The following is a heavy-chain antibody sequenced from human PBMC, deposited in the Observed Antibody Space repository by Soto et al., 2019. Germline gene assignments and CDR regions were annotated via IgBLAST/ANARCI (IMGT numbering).Heavy chain of an antibody. CDR3: ANGGTAAGTIRQ. Sequence: EVQLVESGGGLVKPGGSLRLSCAASGFSFSIYTMNWVRQAPGKGLEWVSSIGPSSNSIYYADSVKGRFTISRDNAKNSLYLQMNSLRGEDTAVYYFANGGTAAGTIRQWGQGTLVTVSS. CDR1: GFSFSIYT. CDR2: IGPSSNSI. J-gene: IGHJ4*02. V-gene: IGHV3-21*01. D-gene: IGHD6-13*01.